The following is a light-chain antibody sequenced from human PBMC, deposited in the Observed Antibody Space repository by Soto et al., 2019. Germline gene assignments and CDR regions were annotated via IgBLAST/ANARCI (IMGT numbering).Light chain of an antibody. V-gene: IGLV2-8*01. J-gene: IGLJ2*01. Sequence: QSLLTQPPSASGSPGQSVTISCTGSSSDVGAYNYVSWYQQHPGKAPKLMIYEVSERPSGVPNRFSGSKSGNTASLTVSGLQTEDEADYYCSSYAGIDSLLFGGGTKLTVL. CDR2: EVS. CDR3: SSYAGIDSLL. CDR1: SSDVGAYNY.